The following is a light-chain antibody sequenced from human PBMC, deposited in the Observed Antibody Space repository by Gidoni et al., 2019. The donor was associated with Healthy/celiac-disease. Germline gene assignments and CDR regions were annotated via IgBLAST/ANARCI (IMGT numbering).Light chain of an antibody. CDR1: QSISSY. V-gene: IGKV1-39*01. CDR2: AAS. Sequence: EIETTQSPSSRSASVGDRVTITCRASQSISSYLHWYQQKPGKAPKLLLYAASSLQSGVPSRFSGSGSGTDFTLTISSLQPEDFATYYCQQSYSTPPTFGQGTKVDIK. CDR3: QQSYSTPPT. J-gene: IGKJ1*01.